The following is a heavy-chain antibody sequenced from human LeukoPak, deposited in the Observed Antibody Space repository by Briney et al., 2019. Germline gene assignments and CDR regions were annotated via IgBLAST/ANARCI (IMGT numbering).Heavy chain of an antibody. CDR2: RVPILGPT. V-gene: IGHV1-69*13. CDR1: GGSFGSYG. Sequence: SVKVSCKASGGSFGSYGISWVRQAPGQGLEWMGGRVPILGPTNLAQKFQGRLTITADESTSTAYMELNGLSVEDTAVYYCAREGPVGTDGFWGQGTLVTVSS. CDR3: AREGPVGTDGF. D-gene: IGHD5-24*01. J-gene: IGHJ1*01.